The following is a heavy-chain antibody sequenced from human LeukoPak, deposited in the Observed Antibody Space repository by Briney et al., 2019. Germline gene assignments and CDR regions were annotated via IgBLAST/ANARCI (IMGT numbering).Heavy chain of an antibody. CDR2: IYTSGST. CDR3: ARGYSSGWYYFDY. Sequence: SETLSLTCTVSGGSISSDSYYWSWIRQPAGKGLEWIGRIYTSGSTNYNPSLKSRVTISVDTSKNQFSLKLSPVTAADTAVYYCARGYSSGWYYFDYWGQGTLVTVSS. D-gene: IGHD6-19*01. CDR1: GGSISSDSYY. J-gene: IGHJ4*02. V-gene: IGHV4-61*02.